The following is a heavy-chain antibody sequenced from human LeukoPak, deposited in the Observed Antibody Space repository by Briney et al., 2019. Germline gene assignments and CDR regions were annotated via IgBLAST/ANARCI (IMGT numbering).Heavy chain of an antibody. V-gene: IGHV3-23*01. CDR2: ISGSGGST. J-gene: IGHJ4*02. Sequence: GGSLRLSCVASGFTFSSYSVNWVRQAPGKGLEWVSAISGSGGSTYYADSVKGRFTISRDNSKNTLYLQMNSLRAEDTAVYYCAKDLGIGYWGQGTLVTVSS. CDR1: GFTFSSYS. CDR3: AKDLGIGY.